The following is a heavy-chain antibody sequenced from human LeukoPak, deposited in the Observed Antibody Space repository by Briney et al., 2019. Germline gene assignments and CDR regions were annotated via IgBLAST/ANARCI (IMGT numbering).Heavy chain of an antibody. V-gene: IGHV1-69*05. J-gene: IGHJ6*03. D-gene: IGHD5-24*01. CDR3: ARGGWVQQKYYMDV. Sequence: ASVKVSCKASGGTFNSYAISWVRQAPGQGLEWMGGIIPIFATTNHAQKFEGRVTITTDESRTTAYMELSSLRSEDTAVYCCARGGWVQQKYYMDVWGKGTTVTVSS. CDR2: IIPIFATT. CDR1: GGTFNSYA.